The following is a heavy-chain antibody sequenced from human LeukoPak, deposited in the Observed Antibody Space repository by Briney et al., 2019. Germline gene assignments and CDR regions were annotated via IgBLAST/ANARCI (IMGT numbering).Heavy chain of an antibody. Sequence: TGGSLRLSCAASGFTFSSYGMHWVRQAPGKELEWVAVISYDGSNKYYVDSVKGRFTISRDNSKNALYLQMSSLRAEDTAVYYCTRGTNDYGGIERKKPFDYWGQGTLVTVSS. CDR1: GFTFSSYG. CDR2: ISYDGSNK. CDR3: TRGTNDYGGIERKKPFDY. J-gene: IGHJ4*02. D-gene: IGHD4-23*01. V-gene: IGHV3-30-3*01.